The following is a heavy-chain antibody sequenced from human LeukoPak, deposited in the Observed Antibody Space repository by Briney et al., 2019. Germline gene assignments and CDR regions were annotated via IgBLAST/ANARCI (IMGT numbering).Heavy chain of an antibody. CDR2: IYHSGST. Sequence: SETLSLTCTVSGYSISSGYYWGWIRQPPGKGLEWIGSIYHSGSTYYNPSLKSRVTISVDKSKKQFSLKLDSVTAADTAVYYCARGTEADGTFMFDFWGQGTLVTVSS. J-gene: IGHJ4*02. V-gene: IGHV4-38-2*02. CDR3: ARGTEADGTFMFDF. CDR1: GYSISSGYY. D-gene: IGHD5-24*01.